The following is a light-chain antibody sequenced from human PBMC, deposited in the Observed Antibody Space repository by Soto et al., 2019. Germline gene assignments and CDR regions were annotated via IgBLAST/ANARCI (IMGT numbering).Light chain of an antibody. V-gene: IGLV2-23*01. CDR2: EDS. J-gene: IGLJ3*02. Sequence: QSALTQPASVSGSPGQSITISCTGTSSHVGSYSLVSWYQQHPGKAPKLIIFEDSKRFSGVSNRFSGSKSGNTASLTVSGLQAEDEADYYCSSEANRNWVFGGGTKLTVL. CDR3: SSEANRNWV. CDR1: SSHVGSYSL.